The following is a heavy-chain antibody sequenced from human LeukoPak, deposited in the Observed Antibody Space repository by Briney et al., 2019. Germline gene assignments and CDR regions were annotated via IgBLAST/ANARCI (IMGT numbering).Heavy chain of an antibody. J-gene: IGHJ5*02. Sequence: PGGSLRLSCVASGLTFSSYGIHWVRQAPGKGLEWVGFIRSKAYGGTTEYAASVKGRFTISRDDSKSIAYLQMNSLKTEDTAVYYCTREGYSSSWSSFDPWGQGTLVTVSS. V-gene: IGHV3-49*04. CDR3: TREGYSSSWSSFDP. CDR2: IRSKAYGGTT. D-gene: IGHD6-13*01. CDR1: GLTFSSYG.